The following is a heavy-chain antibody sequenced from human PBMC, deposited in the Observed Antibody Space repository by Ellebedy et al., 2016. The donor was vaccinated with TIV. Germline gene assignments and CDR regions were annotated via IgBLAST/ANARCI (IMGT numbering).Heavy chain of an antibody. CDR1: GFSLRNVIMG. D-gene: IGHD2-21*02. CDR3: ARSLRYCGGDCSYQFDY. V-gene: IGHV2-26*01. Sequence: SGPTLVKPTETLTLTCTVSGFSLRNVIMGVSWFRQPPGKALEWLANIFSTDEKSYSTSLKNRLTISKDTAKSQVVLTMTNLDPVDTDTYYCARSLRYCGGDCSYQFDYWGQGTLVPVSS. J-gene: IGHJ4*02. CDR2: IFSTDEK.